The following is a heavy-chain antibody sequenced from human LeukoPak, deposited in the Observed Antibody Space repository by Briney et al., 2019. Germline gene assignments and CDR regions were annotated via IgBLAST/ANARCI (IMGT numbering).Heavy chain of an antibody. Sequence: ASVKVSCKASVDTFTFYYLHWVRQAPRQGLEWMGIINPIGGSTNYTQKFQGRVTITRDISTSTDYMELSSVRSEDTAVYSCARGSGSLQYFDYWVQGTLVTVS. CDR1: VDTFTFYY. CDR3: ARGSGSLQYFDY. V-gene: IGHV1-46*01. D-gene: IGHD1-26*01. CDR2: INPIGGST. J-gene: IGHJ4*02.